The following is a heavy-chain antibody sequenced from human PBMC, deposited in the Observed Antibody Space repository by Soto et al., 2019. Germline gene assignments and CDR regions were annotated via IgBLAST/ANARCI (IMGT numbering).Heavy chain of an antibody. CDR2: ISYDERTT. CDR1: GFTFSNYW. V-gene: IGHV3-74*01. J-gene: IGHJ4*02. CDR3: ARGGASHAHPPDH. Sequence: EVQQVESGGGLVQPGGSLRLSCAASGFTFSNYWMHWIRQAPGKRLVWVSRISYDERTTSYADSVKGRFTISRDNAKNTLFLEMKSLRAEDTAVYYCARGGASHAHPPDHWGQGTLVTVSS. D-gene: IGHD2-8*01.